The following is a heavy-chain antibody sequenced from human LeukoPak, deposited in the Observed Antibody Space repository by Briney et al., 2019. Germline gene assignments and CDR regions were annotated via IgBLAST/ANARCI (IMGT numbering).Heavy chain of an antibody. V-gene: IGHV1-69*06. J-gene: IGHJ4*02. CDR3: ARSAATIGRGGYYFDY. Sequence: ASVKVSCKASGGTFSSYAISWVRQAPGQGLEWMGGIIPIFGTANYAQKFQGRVTITADKSTSTAYMELSSLRSEDTAVYYCARSAATIGRGGYYFDYWGQGTLVTVSS. D-gene: IGHD5-12*01. CDR1: GGTFSSYA. CDR2: IIPIFGTA.